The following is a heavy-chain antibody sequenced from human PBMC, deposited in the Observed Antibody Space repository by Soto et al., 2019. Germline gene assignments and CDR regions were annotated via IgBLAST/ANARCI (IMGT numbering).Heavy chain of an antibody. D-gene: IGHD3-3*01. Sequence: EVQLLESGGGLVQPRGSLRLSCAASGFTFRSYAMSWVRQAPGKGLEWVSAISGSGGSTYYADSVKGRFTISRDNSKNTLYLQMNSLRAEDTAVYYCAKYWGFGDVVYWGQGTLVTVSS. V-gene: IGHV3-23*01. CDR3: AKYWGFGDVVY. CDR2: ISGSGGST. J-gene: IGHJ4*02. CDR1: GFTFRSYA.